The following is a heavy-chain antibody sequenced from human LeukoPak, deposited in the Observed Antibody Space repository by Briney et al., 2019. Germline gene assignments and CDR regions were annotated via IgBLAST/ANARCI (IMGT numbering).Heavy chain of an antibody. Sequence: PGGSLRLSCAASGFTFTTYWMSWIRQAPGKGLEWVANINQDGTDKYYVDSVKGRFTFSRDNAQNSLYLQMSSLRVEDTAVYYCAKDQGGYMMDWGQGTLVTVSS. CDR3: AKDQGGYMMD. D-gene: IGHD5-12*01. CDR1: GFTFTTYW. CDR2: INQDGTDK. J-gene: IGHJ4*02. V-gene: IGHV3-7*03.